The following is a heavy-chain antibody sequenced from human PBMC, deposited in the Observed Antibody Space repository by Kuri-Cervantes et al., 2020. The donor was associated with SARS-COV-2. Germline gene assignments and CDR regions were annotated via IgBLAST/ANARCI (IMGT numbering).Heavy chain of an antibody. CDR1: GFTFSSYA. CDR2: ISYDGSNK. J-gene: IGHJ3*02. CDR3: VKDPKGFGVSFLVAAFDI. D-gene: IGHD3-3*02. Sequence: GGSLRLSCAASGFTFSSYAMHWVRQAPGKGLEWVAVISYDGSNKYYADSVKGRFTISRDNSKNTLYLQMNSLRAEDTAVYYCVKDPKGFGVSFLVAAFDIWGQGTMVTVSS. V-gene: IGHV3-30-3*01.